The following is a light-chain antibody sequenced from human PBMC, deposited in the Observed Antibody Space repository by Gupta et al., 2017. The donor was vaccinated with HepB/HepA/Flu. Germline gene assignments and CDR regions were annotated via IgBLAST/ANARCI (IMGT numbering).Light chain of an antibody. CDR3: QQYNSCPPVCS. J-gene: IGKJ2*04. V-gene: IGKV3-15*01. Sequence: IVMTQSPATLNVSQGERVTLSCRASESVGSHLPWYQQQLGQAPRLLIYAAATRATGLPVRFSGSGSGTEFTLTISSLKSEDVAVYYCQQYNSCPPVCSFGQGTKLEI. CDR2: AAA. CDR1: ESVGSH.